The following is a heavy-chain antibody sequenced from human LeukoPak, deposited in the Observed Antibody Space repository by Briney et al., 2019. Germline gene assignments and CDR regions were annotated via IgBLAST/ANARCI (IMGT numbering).Heavy chain of an antibody. D-gene: IGHD6-19*01. V-gene: IGHV4-4*02. CDR2: IYHGGNT. Sequence: PSETLSLTCTVSGGSISSSNWWSWVRQPPGKGLEWIGEIYHGGNTNYNPSLKSRVTISVDKSKNQFSLKLSSVTAADTAMYYCASFRGWYSSGWYFDYWGQGTLVTVSS. CDR1: GGSISSSNW. CDR3: ASFRGWYSSGWYFDY. J-gene: IGHJ4*02.